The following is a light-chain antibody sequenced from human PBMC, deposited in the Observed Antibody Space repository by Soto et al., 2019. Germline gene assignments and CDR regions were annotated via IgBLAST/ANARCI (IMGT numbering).Light chain of an antibody. CDR1: QTISRF. J-gene: IGKJ2*01. CDR2: AAS. Sequence: DIRMTQSPSSLSASVGDRVTITCRASQTISRFSNWYQQKPGKAPKLLIYAASSLQTGVPSRFSGSGSWTDFTLTISSLQPEDFGTYYCQQGYSTPFTFGQGTRLEIK. V-gene: IGKV1-39*01. CDR3: QQGYSTPFT.